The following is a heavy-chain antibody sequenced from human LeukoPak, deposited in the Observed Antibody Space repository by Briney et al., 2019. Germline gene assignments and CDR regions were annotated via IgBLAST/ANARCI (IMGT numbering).Heavy chain of an antibody. CDR2: ISTSSSYI. D-gene: IGHD6-19*01. CDR3: ARGASVVPGIDNAFDI. V-gene: IGHV3-21*01. J-gene: IGHJ3*02. Sequence: PGGSLRLSCAASGFTFSSYSMNWVRQAPGKELEWVSSISTSSSYINYADSVKGRFTISRDNAKKSLYLQMNSLRADDTALYYCARGASVVPGIDNAFDIWGQGTMVTVSS. CDR1: GFTFSSYS.